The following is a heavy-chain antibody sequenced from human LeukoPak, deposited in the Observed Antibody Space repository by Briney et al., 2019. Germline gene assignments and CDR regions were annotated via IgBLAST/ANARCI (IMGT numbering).Heavy chain of an antibody. CDR2: VSGGAEAT. J-gene: IGHJ4*02. CDR1: GFSFRDYA. CDR3: AKDTPLTAYTSGWSNNCFDY. V-gene: IGHV3-23*01. Sequence: GGSLRLSCAASGFSFRDYAMTWVRQAPGKGLEWVSTVSGGAEATYYADSVKGRFAISRDNSKSALYLQMNSLRAEDTAIYYCAKDTPLTAYTSGWSNNCFDYWGQGTPVTVS. D-gene: IGHD6-19*01.